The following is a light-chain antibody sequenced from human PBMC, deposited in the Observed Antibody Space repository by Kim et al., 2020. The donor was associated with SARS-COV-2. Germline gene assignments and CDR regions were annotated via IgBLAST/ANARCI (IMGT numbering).Light chain of an antibody. Sequence: RGTISCSGSSSNIGSNYVYWYQQLPGTAPKLLIYRNNQRPSGVPDRFSGSKSGTSASLAISGLRSEDEADYYCAAWDDSLSGWVFGGGTQLTVL. CDR3: AAWDDSLSGWV. CDR2: RNN. CDR1: SSNIGSNY. J-gene: IGLJ3*02. V-gene: IGLV1-47*01.